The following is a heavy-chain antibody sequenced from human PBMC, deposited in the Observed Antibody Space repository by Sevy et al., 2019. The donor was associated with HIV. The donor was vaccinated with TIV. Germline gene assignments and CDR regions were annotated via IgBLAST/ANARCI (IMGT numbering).Heavy chain of an antibody. D-gene: IGHD2-8*01. CDR2: LSFGCGKI. Sequence: GGSLRLSCATSGFPFNIYSMSWVRQAPGKGLEWVSTLSFGCGKINYADSVKGRFTISRGNSENTLYLEMNSLRAEDTALYFCARVGCTKPHDYWGRGTLVTVSS. CDR3: ARVGCTKPHDY. CDR1: GFPFNIYS. V-gene: IGHV3-23*01. J-gene: IGHJ4*02.